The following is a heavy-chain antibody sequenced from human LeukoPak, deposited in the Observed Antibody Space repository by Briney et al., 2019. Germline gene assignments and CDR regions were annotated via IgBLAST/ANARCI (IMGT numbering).Heavy chain of an antibody. CDR2: ISSTGGTA. V-gene: IGHV3-23*01. Sequence: GGTLRLSCAASGFTFSSFGMSWVRQAPGKGLEWVSAISSTGGTAYYADSVKGRFTISRDNSKNTLYLQMNSLRAEDTAVYYCAKVRAGLVTIIEQWGQGTLVTVSS. CDR1: GFTFSSFG. D-gene: IGHD3/OR15-3a*01. J-gene: IGHJ4*02. CDR3: AKVRAGLVTIIEQ.